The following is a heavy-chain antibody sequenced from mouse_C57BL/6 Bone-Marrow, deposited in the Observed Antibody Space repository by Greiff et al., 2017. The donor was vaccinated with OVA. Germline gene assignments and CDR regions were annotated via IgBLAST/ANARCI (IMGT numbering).Heavy chain of an antibody. Sequence: EVKLQESGGGLVQPGGSLKLSCAASGFTFSDYYMYWVRQTPEKRLEWVAYISNGGGSTYYPDTVKGRFTISRDNAKNTLYLQMSRLKSEDTAMYYCARSIYYDYAWFAYWGQGTLVTVSA. CDR1: GFTFSDYY. CDR2: ISNGGGST. J-gene: IGHJ3*01. CDR3: ARSIYYDYAWFAY. D-gene: IGHD2-4*01. V-gene: IGHV5-12*01.